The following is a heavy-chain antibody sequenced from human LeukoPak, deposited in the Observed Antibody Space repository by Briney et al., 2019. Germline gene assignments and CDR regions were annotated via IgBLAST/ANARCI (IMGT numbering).Heavy chain of an antibody. D-gene: IGHD2-2*01. CDR2: MNPNSGNT. Sequence: ASVKVSCKASGYTFTSYDINWVRQATGQGLEWMGWMNPNSGNTGYAQKFQGRVTMTRNTSISTAYMELSSLRSEDKAVYYCARVSPRYCSSTSCSYFDYWGQGTLVTVSS. V-gene: IGHV1-8*01. CDR1: GYTFTSYD. CDR3: ARVSPRYCSSTSCSYFDY. J-gene: IGHJ4*02.